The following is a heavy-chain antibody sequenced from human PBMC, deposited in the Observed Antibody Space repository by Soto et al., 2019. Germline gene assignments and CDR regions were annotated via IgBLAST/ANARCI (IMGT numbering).Heavy chain of an antibody. Sequence: EVQLVESGGGLVQPGGSLTLSCAASGFTFSSYSMNWVRQAPGKGLEWVSYIGSGSAIIYYADSVKGRFTISRDNAKNSLYLQMNSLRATDTAVYYCGRDVLYGSGSYRYRAFDIWGQGKRVTFSS. D-gene: IGHD3-10*01. CDR1: GFTFSSYS. CDR2: IGSGSAII. CDR3: GRDVLYGSGSYRYRAFDI. V-gene: IGHV3-48*01. J-gene: IGHJ3*02.